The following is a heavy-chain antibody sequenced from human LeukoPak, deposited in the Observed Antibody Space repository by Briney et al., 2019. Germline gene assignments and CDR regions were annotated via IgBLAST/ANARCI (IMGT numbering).Heavy chain of an antibody. CDR2: IYSGGST. CDR1: GFTFSSYS. V-gene: IGHV3-53*01. Sequence: GGSLRLSCAASGFTFSSYSMNWVRQAPGKGLEWVSVIYSGGSTYYADSVKGRFTISRDNSKNTLYLQMNSLRAEDTAVYYCARDLLYDILTGFPTGAFDIWGQGTMVTVSS. CDR3: ARDLLYDILTGFPTGAFDI. J-gene: IGHJ3*02. D-gene: IGHD3-9*01.